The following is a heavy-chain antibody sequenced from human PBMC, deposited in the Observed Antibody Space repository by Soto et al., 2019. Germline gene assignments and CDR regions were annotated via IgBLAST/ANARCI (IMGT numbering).Heavy chain of an antibody. CDR2: IWYDGSNK. Sequence: GGSLRLSCAASGFTFSNYGMHWVRQAPGKGLEWVAVIWYDGSNKYYADSVKGRFTISRDNSKTTLYLQMNSLRAEDTAVYSCARVAKLVPDYYGMDVWGQGTTVTV. J-gene: IGHJ6*02. D-gene: IGHD6-13*01. V-gene: IGHV3-33*01. CDR3: ARVAKLVPDYYGMDV. CDR1: GFTFSNYG.